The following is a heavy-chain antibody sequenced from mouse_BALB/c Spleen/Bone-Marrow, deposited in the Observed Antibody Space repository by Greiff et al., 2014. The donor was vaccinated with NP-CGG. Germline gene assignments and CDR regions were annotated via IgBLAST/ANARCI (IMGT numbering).Heavy chain of an antibody. CDR1: GFSFSGYG. V-gene: IGHV5-6*01. D-gene: IGHD1-1*01. CDR2: IGVGGTYT. J-gene: IGHJ3*01. Sequence: DVQLVESGGDLVKPGGSLKLSCAASGFSFSGYGMSRVRQTPDKRLEWVATIGVGGTYTYYPDSVKGRFTISRDNAKNTLYLRMSSLKSEDTAMYYCARPFTTVVATVFAYWGQGTLVTVSA. CDR3: ARPFTTVVATVFAY.